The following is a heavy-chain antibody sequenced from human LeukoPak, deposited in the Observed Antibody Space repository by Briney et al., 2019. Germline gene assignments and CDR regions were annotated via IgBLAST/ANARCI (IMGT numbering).Heavy chain of an antibody. CDR2: ISSNGGST. CDR3: VKENTSRRMVYFDY. Sequence: GGSLRLSCSASGFTFSSYAMHWVRQAPGKGLENVSAISSNGGSTYYADSVKGRFTVSRDNSKNTLYLQMSSLRAEDTAVYYCVKENTSRRMVYFDYWGQGTLVTVSS. V-gene: IGHV3-64D*06. CDR1: GFTFSSYA. J-gene: IGHJ4*02. D-gene: IGHD2-2*01.